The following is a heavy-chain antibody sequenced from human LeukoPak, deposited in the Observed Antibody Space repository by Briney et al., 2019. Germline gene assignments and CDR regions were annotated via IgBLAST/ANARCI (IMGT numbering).Heavy chain of an antibody. D-gene: IGHD3-22*01. J-gene: IGHJ4*02. CDR3: ARLPYYYDSSGYYYTIDY. CDR2: ISSSGSTI. V-gene: IGHV3-48*03. Sequence: GGSLRLSCAASGFTFSSYEMNWVRQAPGKGLEWVSYISSSGSTIYYADSVKGRFTISRDNAKNSLYLQMNSLRAEDTAVYYCARLPYYYDSSGYYYTIDYWGQGTLVTVS. CDR1: GFTFSSYE.